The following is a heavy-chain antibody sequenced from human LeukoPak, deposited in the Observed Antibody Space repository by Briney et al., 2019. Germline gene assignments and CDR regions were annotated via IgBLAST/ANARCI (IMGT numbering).Heavy chain of an antibody. Sequence: SETLSLTCTVSGYSISSGYYWGWIRQPPGKGLEWIRTIYHSGSTYFNPSLKSRVTISVDTSKKQFYLKLSSVTAADTAVYYCARDYYGGVRKLGYESSGHYYSGTHAFDIWGQGTMVTVSS. CDR3: ARDYYGGVRKLGYESSGHYYSGTHAFDI. D-gene: IGHD3-22*01. CDR2: IYHSGST. V-gene: IGHV4-38-2*02. CDR1: GYSISSGYY. J-gene: IGHJ3*02.